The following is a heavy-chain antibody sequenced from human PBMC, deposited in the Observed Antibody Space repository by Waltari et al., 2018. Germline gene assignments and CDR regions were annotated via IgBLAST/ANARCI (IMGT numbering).Heavy chain of an antibody. V-gene: IGHV3-33*01. Sequence: QVQLVESGGGVVQPGRSLRLSCAASGFTFSSYGMHWVRQAPGKGLEWVAVLWYDGRNKYYADSVNGRFTISRYNSKNTLYLQMNSLRAEDTAVYYCARDLFVVVAATLDYWGQGTLVTVSS. D-gene: IGHD2-15*01. J-gene: IGHJ4*02. CDR3: ARDLFVVVAATLDY. CDR1: GFTFSSYG. CDR2: LWYDGRNK.